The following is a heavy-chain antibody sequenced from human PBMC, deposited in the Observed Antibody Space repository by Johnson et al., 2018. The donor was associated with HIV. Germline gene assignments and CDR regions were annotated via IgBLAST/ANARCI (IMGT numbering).Heavy chain of an antibody. J-gene: IGHJ3*02. CDR3: ARDGEYICICDRAFEI. CDR2: ISSSGSTI. D-gene: IGHD3-10*01. V-gene: IGHV3-11*04. Sequence: QVQLVESGGGLVKPGGSLRLSCAASGFNFSDYYMNWIRQAPGKGLEWVSYISSSGSTIYYADSVKGRFTISRDNAKNSLYLQRNSLRAEDTAVYSDARDGEYICICDRAFEIWVQGTMVTVSS. CDR1: GFNFSDYY.